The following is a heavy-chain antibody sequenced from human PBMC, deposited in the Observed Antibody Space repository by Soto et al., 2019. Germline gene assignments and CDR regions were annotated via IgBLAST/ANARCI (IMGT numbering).Heavy chain of an antibody. CDR2: VSHDGRNT. Sequence: VQLVESGGGVVQPGRSLRLSCAASGFTFSDYAMHWVRQAPGKGLEWVAVVSHDGRNTHYADSVKGRFTISRDSSKNTGYLEMPSLRAEDTAVYYCAKGGRQWLVTSDFNYWGQGALVTVSS. CDR3: AKGGRQWLVTSDFNY. D-gene: IGHD6-19*01. V-gene: IGHV3-30*18. J-gene: IGHJ4*02. CDR1: GFTFSDYA.